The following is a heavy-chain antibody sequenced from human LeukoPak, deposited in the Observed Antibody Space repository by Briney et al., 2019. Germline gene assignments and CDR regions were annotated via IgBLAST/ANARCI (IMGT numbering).Heavy chain of an antibody. V-gene: IGHV3-7*01. CDR2: IKQDGSEK. CDR3: ARDSAVPGRGFDP. D-gene: IGHD6-19*01. Sequence: GGSLRLSCAASGFTFSSYWMSWVRQAPGKGLEWVANIKQDGSEKYYADSVKGRFTISRDNARNTLFLQLNSLRADDTAVYYCARDSAVPGRGFDPWGQGTLVTVSS. CDR1: GFTFSSYW. J-gene: IGHJ5*02.